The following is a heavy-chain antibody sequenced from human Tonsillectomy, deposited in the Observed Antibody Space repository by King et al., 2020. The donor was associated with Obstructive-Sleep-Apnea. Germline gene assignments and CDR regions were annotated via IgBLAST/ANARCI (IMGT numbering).Heavy chain of an antibody. CDR1: GGSISSYY. V-gene: IGHV4-59*08. D-gene: IGHD2-21*02. J-gene: IGHJ3*02. Sequence: QLQLQESGPGLVKPSETLSLTCTVSGGSISSYYWSWIRQPPGKGLEWIGDIYYSGSTNYNPSLKSRVTISVDTSKNQFSLKLSSVTAADTAVYYCARLCGGDCDGAFDIWGQGTMVTVSS. CDR2: IYYSGST. CDR3: ARLCGGDCDGAFDI.